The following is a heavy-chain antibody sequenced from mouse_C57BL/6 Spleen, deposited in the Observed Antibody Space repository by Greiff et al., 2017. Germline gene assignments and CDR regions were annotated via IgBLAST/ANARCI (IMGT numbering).Heavy chain of an antibody. V-gene: IGHV5-6*01. Sequence: EVQVVESGGDLVKPGGSLKLSCAASGFTFSSYGMSWVRQTPDKRLEWVATISSGGSYTYYPDSVKGRFTISRDNAKNTLYLQMSSLKSEDTAMYYCARHSYDGYLGAYWGQGTLVTVSA. CDR2: ISSGGSYT. CDR3: ARHSYDGYLGAY. CDR1: GFTFSSYG. D-gene: IGHD2-3*01. J-gene: IGHJ3*01.